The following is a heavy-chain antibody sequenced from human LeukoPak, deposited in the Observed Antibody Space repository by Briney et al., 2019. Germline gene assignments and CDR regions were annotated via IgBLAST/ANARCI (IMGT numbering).Heavy chain of an antibody. CDR1: GFTFSSYS. J-gene: IGHJ4*02. D-gene: IGHD5-12*01. V-gene: IGHV3-21*01. CDR3: ARDEDSGYARLFDY. Sequence: GGSLRLSCAASGFTFSSYSMNWVRQAPGKGLEWVSSISSSSSYIYYADSVKGRFTISRDNAKNSLYLQMNSLRAEDTAVYYCARDEDSGYARLFDYWGQGTLVTVSS. CDR2: ISSSSSYI.